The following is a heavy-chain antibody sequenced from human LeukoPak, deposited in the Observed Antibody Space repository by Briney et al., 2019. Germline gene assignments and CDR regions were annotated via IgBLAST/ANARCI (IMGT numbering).Heavy chain of an antibody. CDR1: GFTFSSYS. J-gene: IGHJ4*02. CDR3: ARVTVALRRITALDS. Sequence: GGSLRLSCAASGFTFSSYSMNWVRQAPGKGLEWVSYISSSSSTIYYADSVKGRFTISRDNAKNSLYLQMNTLRAEDTAMYYCARVTVALRRITALDSWGQGTQVTVSS. V-gene: IGHV3-48*04. D-gene: IGHD1-14*01. CDR2: ISSSSSTI.